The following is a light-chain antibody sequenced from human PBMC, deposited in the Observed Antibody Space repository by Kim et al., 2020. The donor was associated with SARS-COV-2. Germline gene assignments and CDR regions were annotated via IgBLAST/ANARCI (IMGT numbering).Light chain of an antibody. V-gene: IGKV1-5*03. CDR1: QSISSW. Sequence: DIQMTQSPSSLSASVGDRVTITCRASQSISSWLAWYQQKPGKAPKLLIYQASNLEGGVPSRFSGSGSGTEFTLTISSLQPDDFATYYCQQYDGSGTFGQGTKVDIK. CDR3: QQYDGSGT. CDR2: QAS. J-gene: IGKJ1*01.